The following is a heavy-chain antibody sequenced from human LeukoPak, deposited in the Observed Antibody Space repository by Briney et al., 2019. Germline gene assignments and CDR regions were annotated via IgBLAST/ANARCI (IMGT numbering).Heavy chain of an antibody. CDR2: IHFSGNT. D-gene: IGHD2-2*01. J-gene: IGHJ4*02. V-gene: IGHV4-59*01. Sequence: SETLSLTCTVSGASISSYWWSWIRQAPGKGLEWIGYIHFSGNTNTKSSLKSRVTISADTSKNQFSLKLNSVSALDTAVYYCASAYVPGGIIDYWGQGTLVTVSS. CDR1: GASISSYW. CDR3: ASAYVPGGIIDY.